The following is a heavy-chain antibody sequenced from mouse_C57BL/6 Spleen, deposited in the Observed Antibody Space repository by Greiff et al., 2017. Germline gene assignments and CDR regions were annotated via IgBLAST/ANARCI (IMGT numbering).Heavy chain of an antibody. D-gene: IGHD2-2*01. J-gene: IGHJ4*01. Sequence: VQLQQSGAELMKPGASVKLSCKATGYTFTGSWIEWVKQRPGHGLEWIGEILPGSGSTTYNEKFKGKATFTADTSSNTAYMQLSSLTTEDSAIYYCARGYDEEMDYWGQGTSVTVSS. CDR3: ARGYDEEMDY. V-gene: IGHV1-9*01. CDR2: ILPGSGST. CDR1: GYTFTGSW.